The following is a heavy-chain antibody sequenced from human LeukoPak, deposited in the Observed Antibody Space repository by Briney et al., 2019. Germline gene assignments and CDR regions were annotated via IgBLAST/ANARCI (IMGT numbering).Heavy chain of an antibody. J-gene: IGHJ4*02. CDR2: IYYSGST. D-gene: IGHD2-15*01. V-gene: IGHV4-59*01. Sequence: SETLSLTCTVSGGSISSYYWSWIRQPPGKGLEWIGYIYYSGSTNYNPSLKSRVTISVDTSKNQFSLKLSSVTAADTAVYYCARVACSGGSCYAGASYHFDYWGQGTLVTVSS. CDR3: ARVACSGGSCYAGASYHFDY. CDR1: GGSISSYY.